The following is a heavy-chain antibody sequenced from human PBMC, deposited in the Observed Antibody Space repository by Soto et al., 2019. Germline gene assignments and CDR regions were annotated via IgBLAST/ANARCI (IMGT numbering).Heavy chain of an antibody. J-gene: IGHJ6*02. CDR1: GYTFTSYD. V-gene: IGHV1-8*01. CDR3: ARDWVAVADSYYYYGMDV. Sequence: ASVKVSCKASGYTFTSYDINWVRQATGQGLEWMGWMNPNSGNTGYAQKFQGRVTMTRNTSISTAYMELSSLRSEDTAVYYCARDWVAVADSYYYYGMDVWGQGTTVTVS. D-gene: IGHD6-19*01. CDR2: MNPNSGNT.